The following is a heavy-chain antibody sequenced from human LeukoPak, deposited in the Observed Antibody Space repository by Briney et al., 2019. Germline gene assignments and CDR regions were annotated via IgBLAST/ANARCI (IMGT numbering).Heavy chain of an antibody. CDR1: GDSVSGNSAA. J-gene: IGHJ4*02. CDR2: TYYRSKWYN. V-gene: IGHV6-1*01. D-gene: IGHD3-3*01. Sequence: SQTLSLTCAISGDSVSGNSAAWNWIRQSPSRGLEWLGRTYYRSKWYNDYAVSVKSRITINPDTSKNQFSLQLNSVTPEDTAVYYCARGSDITIFGVVIIALDYWGQGTLVTVSS. CDR3: ARGSDITIFGVVIIALDY.